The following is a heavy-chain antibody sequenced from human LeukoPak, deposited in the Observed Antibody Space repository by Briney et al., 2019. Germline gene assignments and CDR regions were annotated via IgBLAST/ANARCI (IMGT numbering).Heavy chain of an antibody. D-gene: IGHD2-2*01. V-gene: IGHV3-21*01. CDR3: ARDQCSSTSCYGDWFDP. Sequence: GGSLRLSCAASGFTFSSYSMNWVRQAPGKGLEWVSSISSSSSYIYCADSVKGRFTISRDNAKNSLYLQMNSLRAEDTAVYYCARDQCSSTSCYGDWFDPWGQGTLVTVSS. J-gene: IGHJ5*02. CDR1: GFTFSSYS. CDR2: ISSSSSYI.